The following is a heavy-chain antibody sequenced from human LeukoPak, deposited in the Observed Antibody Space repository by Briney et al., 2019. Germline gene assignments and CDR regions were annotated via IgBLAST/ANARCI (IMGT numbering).Heavy chain of an antibody. Sequence: PGGSLRLSCAASGFTLSSYAMHWVRQAPGKGLEWVAVISYDGSNKYYADSVRGRFTISRDNSKNTLYLQMNSLRAEDTAVYYCARDPSFSPLWFGLPGGSGMDVWGQGTTVTVSS. V-gene: IGHV3-30-3*01. J-gene: IGHJ6*02. CDR1: GFTLSSYA. CDR2: ISYDGSNK. D-gene: IGHD3-10*01. CDR3: ARDPSFSPLWFGLPGGSGMDV.